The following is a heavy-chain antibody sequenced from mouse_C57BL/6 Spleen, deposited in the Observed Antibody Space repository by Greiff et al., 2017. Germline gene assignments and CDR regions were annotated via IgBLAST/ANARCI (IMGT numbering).Heavy chain of an antibody. V-gene: IGHV1-26*01. Sequence: EVQLQQSGPELVKPGASVKISCKASGYTFTDYYMNWVKQSHGKSLEWIGDINPNNGGTSYNQKFKGKATLTVDKSSSTAYMELRSLTSEDSAVYYCARRGGDGYYYAMDYWGQGTSVTVSS. CDR3: ARRGGDGYYYAMDY. J-gene: IGHJ4*01. D-gene: IGHD2-3*01. CDR2: INPNNGGT. CDR1: GYTFTDYY.